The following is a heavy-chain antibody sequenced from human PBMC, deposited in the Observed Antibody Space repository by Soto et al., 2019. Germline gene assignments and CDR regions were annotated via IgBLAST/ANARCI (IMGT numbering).Heavy chain of an antibody. CDR1: GFTFNIYA. Sequence: GGSLRLSCAASGFTFNIYAMHWFRQAPGKGLEWVGVIWYDGSNTFYAESVKGRFTISRDNTKNSLYLQMNSLRAEDTAVYYCARGDYHDTSGPFSDAFDVWGQGTMVTVSS. J-gene: IGHJ3*01. CDR2: IWYDGSNT. CDR3: ARGDYHDTSGPFSDAFDV. V-gene: IGHV3-33*03. D-gene: IGHD3-22*01.